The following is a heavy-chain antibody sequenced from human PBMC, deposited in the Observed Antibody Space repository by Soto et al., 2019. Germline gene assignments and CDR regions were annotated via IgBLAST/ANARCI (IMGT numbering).Heavy chain of an antibody. Sequence: QVQLVESGGGVVQPGRSLRLSCAASGFTFSSYGMHWVRQAPGKGLEWVAVISYDGSNKYYADSVKGRFTISRDNSKNTLYLQMNSLRAEDTAVYYCAKDPGYYGSETPGGYYYCMDVWGQGTTVTVSS. J-gene: IGHJ6*02. CDR3: AKDPGYYGSETPGGYYYCMDV. CDR2: ISYDGSNK. CDR1: GFTFSSYG. V-gene: IGHV3-30*18. D-gene: IGHD3-10*01.